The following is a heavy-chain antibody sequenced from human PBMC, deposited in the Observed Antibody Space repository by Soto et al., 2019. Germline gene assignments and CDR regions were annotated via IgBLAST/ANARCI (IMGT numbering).Heavy chain of an antibody. J-gene: IGHJ4*02. Sequence: QVQLVQSGAEVKKPGASVKVSCKASGYTFTSFAMHWVRQAPGQRLGWVGWINPGNGDTTYSQKFQGRLTITRDTSASTAYMELSSLRSEDTAVYYCARPHYYGSGTYWDYWGQGALVTVSS. CDR1: GYTFTSFA. CDR3: ARPHYYGSGTYWDY. V-gene: IGHV1-3*01. D-gene: IGHD3-10*01. CDR2: INPGNGDT.